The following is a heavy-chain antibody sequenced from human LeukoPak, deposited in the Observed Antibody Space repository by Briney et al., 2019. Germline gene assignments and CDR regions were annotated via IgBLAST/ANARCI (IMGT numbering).Heavy chain of an antibody. Sequence: PGGSLRLSCAASGFTLTRNHMNWVRQVPGKGLEWVSIIYSSDATYYADSVKGRFTISRDNSKNTLYLQMNSLRAEDTAVYYCATHPTVTRNYWGQGTLVTVSS. J-gene: IGHJ4*02. V-gene: IGHV3-53*01. CDR3: ATHPTVTRNY. D-gene: IGHD4-17*01. CDR2: IYSSDAT. CDR1: GFTLTRNH.